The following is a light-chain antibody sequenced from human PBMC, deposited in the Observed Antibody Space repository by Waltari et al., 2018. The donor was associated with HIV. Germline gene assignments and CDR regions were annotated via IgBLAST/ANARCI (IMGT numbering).Light chain of an antibody. V-gene: IGKV3-20*01. CDR3: HQSGSSPPWT. J-gene: IGKJ1*01. Sequence: LTQSPDTMSLSPGETAILSCRASRRISSGFLAWYQQKPGQAPRLLMYGTSNRATGIPDRFSCGGSGTDFTLTISRLEPGDFGTYYWHQSGSSPPWTFGQRAKVEIK. CDR1: RRISSGF. CDR2: GTS.